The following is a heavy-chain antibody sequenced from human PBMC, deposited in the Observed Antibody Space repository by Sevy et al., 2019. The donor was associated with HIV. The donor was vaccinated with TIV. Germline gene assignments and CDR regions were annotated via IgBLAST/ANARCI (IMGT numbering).Heavy chain of an antibody. CDR3: AGEGCTKPYDY. V-gene: IGHV3-23*01. CDR2: LSFGCGKI. CDR1: GFDFSIYS. D-gene: IGHD2-8*01. Sequence: GGSLRLSCAASGFDFSIYSMSWVRQAPGKGLEWVSTLSFGCGKINYADSVKGRFTISRDNSKSSVYLQMNNMGVEDTAVYYCAGEGCTKPYDYWGQGTLVTVSS. J-gene: IGHJ4*02.